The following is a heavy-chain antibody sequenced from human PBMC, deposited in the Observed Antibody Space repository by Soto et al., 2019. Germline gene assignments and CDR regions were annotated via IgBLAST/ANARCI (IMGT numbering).Heavy chain of an antibody. J-gene: IGHJ4*02. D-gene: IGHD4-17*01. Sequence: QMQLVQSGPEVKKPGTSVKVSCKASGFTFTSSAMPWVRQARGQRLEWIGWIVVGSGNTNYAQKFQERVTITRDVSTSTAYMELSSLRSEDTAVYYCAAAGGYGDPGDYGGQGTLVTVSS. CDR3: AAAGGYGDPGDY. CDR1: GFTFTSSA. V-gene: IGHV1-58*02. CDR2: IVVGSGNT.